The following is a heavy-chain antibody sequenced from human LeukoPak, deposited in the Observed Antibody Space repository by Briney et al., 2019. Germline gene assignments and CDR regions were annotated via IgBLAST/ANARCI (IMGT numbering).Heavy chain of an antibody. CDR2: MYYSGSS. J-gene: IGHJ3*02. D-gene: IGHD6-13*01. CDR3: ARHIGSSWLDAFDI. CDR1: GGSIRSYC. Sequence: PSETLSLTCTVSGGSIRSYCWSWIRQPPGKGLEWIGYMYYSGSSNYNPSLKSRVTIVVDTSKNRFSLNLSSVTAADTAVYYCARHIGSSWLDAFDIWGQGTMVNVSS. V-gene: IGHV4-59*08.